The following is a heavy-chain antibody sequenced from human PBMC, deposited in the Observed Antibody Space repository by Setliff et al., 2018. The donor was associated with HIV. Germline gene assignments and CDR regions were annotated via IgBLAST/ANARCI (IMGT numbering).Heavy chain of an antibody. CDR2: IRYDGSNK. D-gene: IGHD3-10*01. Sequence: PGGSLRLSCAASGFTFSSYGIHWVRQAPGKGLEWVAFIRYDGSNKYYADSVKGRFTISRDNSKNTLYLQMNSLRAEDTAVYYCARSVIGYYYYGMDVWGQGTLVTVSS. CDR3: ARSVIGYYYYGMDV. J-gene: IGHJ6*02. V-gene: IGHV3-30*02. CDR1: GFTFSSYG.